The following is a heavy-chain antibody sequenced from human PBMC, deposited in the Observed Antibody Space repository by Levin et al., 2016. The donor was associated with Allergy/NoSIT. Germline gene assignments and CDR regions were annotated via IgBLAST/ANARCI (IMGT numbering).Heavy chain of an antibody. CDR2: IYYSGST. J-gene: IGHJ5*02. Sequence: SETLSLTCTVSGGSISSYYWSWIRQPPGKGLEWIGYIYYSGSTNYNPSLKSRVTISVDTSKNQFSLKLSSVTAADTAVYYCARGEWLADWFDPWGQGTLVTVSS. CDR3: ARGEWLADWFDP. CDR1: GGSISSYY. V-gene: IGHV4-59*01. D-gene: IGHD6-19*01.